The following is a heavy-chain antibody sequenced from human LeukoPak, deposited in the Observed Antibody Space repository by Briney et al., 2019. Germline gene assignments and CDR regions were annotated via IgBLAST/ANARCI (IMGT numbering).Heavy chain of an antibody. Sequence: ASVKVSCKASGYTFTSYGITWVRQAPGQGLEWMGWISANNENTNSAQKLQGRVTMTTDTSTSTAYMELRSLRSDDTAVYYCGRGIVAAGSMSYWGQGTLVTVSS. CDR2: ISANNENT. V-gene: IGHV1-18*01. CDR3: GRGIVAAGSMSY. D-gene: IGHD6-13*01. J-gene: IGHJ4*02. CDR1: GYTFTSYG.